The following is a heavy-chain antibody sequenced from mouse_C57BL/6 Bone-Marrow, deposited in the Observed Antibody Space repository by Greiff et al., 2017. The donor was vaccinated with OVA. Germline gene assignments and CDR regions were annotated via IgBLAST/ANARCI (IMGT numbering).Heavy chain of an antibody. J-gene: IGHJ3*01. Sequence: VKLMESGAELVKPGASVKISCKASGYTFSTYWMNWVKQRPGKGLEWIGQIYPGDGDTNYNGKFKGKATLTADKSSSTPYMQLSSLTSADSAVYFCARGAYWGQGTLVTVSS. CDR2: IYPGDGDT. CDR3: ARGAY. CDR1: GYTFSTYW. V-gene: IGHV1-80*01.